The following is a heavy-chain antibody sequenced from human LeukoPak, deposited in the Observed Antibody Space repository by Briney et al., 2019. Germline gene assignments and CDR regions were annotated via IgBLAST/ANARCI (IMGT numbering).Heavy chain of an antibody. V-gene: IGHV3-7*03. J-gene: IGHJ4*02. CDR3: ARDRHYDFWSGYYTPFNS. CDR1: GFTFSNYW. D-gene: IGHD3-3*01. Sequence: GGSLRLSCTASGFTFSNYWMSWVRQAPGKGLEWVANMKQDGSKQYYVDSMKGRFTISRDNAKNSLYLQINSLRAEDTAAYYCARDRHYDFWSGYYTPFNSWGQGTLVTVSS. CDR2: MKQDGSKQ.